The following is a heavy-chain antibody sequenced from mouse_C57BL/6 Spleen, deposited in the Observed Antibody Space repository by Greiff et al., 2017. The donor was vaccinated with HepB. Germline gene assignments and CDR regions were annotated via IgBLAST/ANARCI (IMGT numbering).Heavy chain of an antibody. CDR1: GYSITSDY. J-gene: IGHJ4*01. CDR2: ISYSGST. CDR3: ARERSPYAMDY. Sequence: ESGPGLAKPSQTLSLTCSVTGYSITSDYWNWIRQFPGNKLEYIGYISYSGSTYYNPSLKSRISITRDTSKNQYYLQLNSVTTEDTATYYCARERSPYAMDYWGQGTSVTVSS. V-gene: IGHV3-8*01.